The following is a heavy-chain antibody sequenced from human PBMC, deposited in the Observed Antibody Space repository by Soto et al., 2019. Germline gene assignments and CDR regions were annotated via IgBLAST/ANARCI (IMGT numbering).Heavy chain of an antibody. CDR2: ISGSGGST. D-gene: IGHD3-22*01. CDR1: GFTFSSYA. Sequence: EVQLLESGGGLVQPGGSLRLSCAASGFTFSSYAMSWVRQAPGKGLEWVSAISGSGGSTYYADSVKGRFTISRDNSKNTLYLQMNSLRAEDTAVYYCAKDGPRYYYDSSGPNNFDYWGRGTLVIVS. J-gene: IGHJ4*02. CDR3: AKDGPRYYYDSSGPNNFDY. V-gene: IGHV3-23*01.